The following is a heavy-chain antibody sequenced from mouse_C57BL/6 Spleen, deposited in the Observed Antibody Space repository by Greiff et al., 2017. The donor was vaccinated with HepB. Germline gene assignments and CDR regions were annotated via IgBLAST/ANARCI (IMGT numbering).Heavy chain of an antibody. J-gene: IGHJ1*03. CDR1: GFNIKNTY. CDR3: AGSLYGSSYGGYFDV. V-gene: IGHV14-3*01. D-gene: IGHD1-1*01. CDR2: IDPANGNT. Sequence: VHVKQSVAELVRPGASVKLSCTASGFNIKNTYMHWVKQRPEQGLEWIGRIDPANGNTKYAPKFQGKATITADTSSNTAYLQLSSLTSEDTAIYYCAGSLYGSSYGGYFDVWGTGTTVTVSS.